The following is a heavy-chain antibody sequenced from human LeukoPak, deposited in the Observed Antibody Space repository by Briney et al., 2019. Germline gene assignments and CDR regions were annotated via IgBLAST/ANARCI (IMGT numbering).Heavy chain of an antibody. V-gene: IGHV3-23*01. CDR3: AKPAKVVGYYDSSGYYYFDY. CDR2: ISSSTLKI. CDR1: GFTFSKYA. Sequence: GGSLRLSCAASGFTFSKYAMTWVRQAPGKGLEWVSAISSSTLKIYYADSVKGRFTISRDNSKNTLYLQMNSLRAEDTAVYYCAKPAKVVGYYDSSGYYYFDYWGQGTLVTVSS. J-gene: IGHJ4*02. D-gene: IGHD3-22*01.